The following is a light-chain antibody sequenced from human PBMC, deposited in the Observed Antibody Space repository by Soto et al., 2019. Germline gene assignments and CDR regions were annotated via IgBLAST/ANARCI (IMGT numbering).Light chain of an antibody. V-gene: IGLV7-46*01. CDR2: NTL. CDR3: LLTYSGGRV. CDR1: DGPVTSGHY. J-gene: IGLJ2*01. Sequence: QTVVTREPSLTVSPGGTVTLTCGSSDGPVTSGHYPYWYQQRPGQVPRTLIYNTLNRQSWAPARFSGSLVGVKAALTLSGAQPEDEADYYCLLTYSGGRVFGGGTKVTVL.